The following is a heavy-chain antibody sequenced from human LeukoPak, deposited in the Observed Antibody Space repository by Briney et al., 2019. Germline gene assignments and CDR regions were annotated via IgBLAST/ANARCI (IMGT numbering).Heavy chain of an antibody. CDR2: IISIFGTS. CDR3: ARGRYSFGYNYYYYMDV. V-gene: IGHV1-69*05. D-gene: IGHD5-18*01. J-gene: IGHJ6*03. Sequence: ASVKVSCKASGGTFSSYAISWVRQAPGQGLEWMGGIISIFGTSSNAQKFQGRVTITTDESTSTAYMELSSLRSEDTAVYYCARGRYSFGYNYYYYMDVWGKGTTVTVSS. CDR1: GGTFSSYA.